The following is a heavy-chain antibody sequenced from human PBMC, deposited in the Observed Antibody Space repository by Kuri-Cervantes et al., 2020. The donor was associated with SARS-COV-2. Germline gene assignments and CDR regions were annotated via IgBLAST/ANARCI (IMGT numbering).Heavy chain of an antibody. V-gene: IGHV4-4*07. D-gene: IGHD5-18*01. CDR2: IYTSGST. Sequence: SETLSLTCTVSGGSISSYYWSWIRQPAGKGLEWIGRIYTSGSTNYNPSLKSRVTISVDTSKNQFSLKLNSVTAADTAVYYCARLGGYRSGYNWFDPWGQGTLVTVSS. J-gene: IGHJ5*02. CDR1: GGSISSYY. CDR3: ARLGGYRSGYNWFDP.